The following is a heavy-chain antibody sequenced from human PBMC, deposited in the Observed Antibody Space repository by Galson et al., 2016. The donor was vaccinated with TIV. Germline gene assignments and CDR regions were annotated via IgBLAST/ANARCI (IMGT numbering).Heavy chain of an antibody. D-gene: IGHD3-3*01. CDR3: ARATPSVFGIIMTLDY. CDR1: GDSVSSDSAA. CDR2: IYHRSRWYI. J-gene: IGHJ4*02. V-gene: IGHV6-1*01. Sequence: CAISGDSVSSDSAAWNWIRQSPSRGLQWLGRIYHRSRWYIDYAPSVRGRMNITPDTSKNQFSLQLNSVAPEDTAVYYCARATPSVFGIIMTLDYWGQGTLVTVSS.